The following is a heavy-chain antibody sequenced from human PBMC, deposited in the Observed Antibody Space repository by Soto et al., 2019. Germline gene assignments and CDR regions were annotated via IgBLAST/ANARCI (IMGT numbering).Heavy chain of an antibody. CDR2: ISGSGGST. V-gene: IGHV3-23*01. J-gene: IGHJ4*02. CDR3: AKDVIGIAAAGTSFDY. CDR1: GFTFSSYA. Sequence: GGSLRLSGAASGFTFSSYAMSWVRQAPGKGLEWVSAISGSGGSTYYADSVKGRFTISRDNSKNTLYLQMNSLRAEDTAVYYCAKDVIGIAAAGTSFDYWGQGTLVTVSS. D-gene: IGHD6-13*01.